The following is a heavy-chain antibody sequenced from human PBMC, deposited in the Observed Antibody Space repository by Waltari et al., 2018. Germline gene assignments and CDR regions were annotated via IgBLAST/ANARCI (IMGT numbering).Heavy chain of an antibody. Sequence: EVQLVESGGGLVQPGGSLRLSCAASGFTFRSSWLSWVHQAPGKGLEWVANINQDGSERYYVDSVKGRFTISRDNAKNSLYLQMSSLRAEDTAVYYCARYGDSDPGFDYWGQGTLVTVSS. V-gene: IGHV3-7*03. CDR1: GFTFRSSW. D-gene: IGHD4-17*01. CDR2: INQDGSER. J-gene: IGHJ4*02. CDR3: ARYGDSDPGFDY.